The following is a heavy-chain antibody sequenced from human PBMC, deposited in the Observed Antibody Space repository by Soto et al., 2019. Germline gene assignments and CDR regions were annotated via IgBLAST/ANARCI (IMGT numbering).Heavy chain of an antibody. CDR3: IKDETPGGADY. CDR1: GFKAHQYA. V-gene: IGHV3-9*02. D-gene: IGHD3-10*01. CDR2: IYRDGGGT. J-gene: IGHJ4*02. Sequence: EVQLVESGGGLVQPGRSLRLSCTVSGFKAHQYAMHWVRQAPGKGLEWVSGIYRDGGGTGYADSVKGRFTVSRDNVKNSLSLQMNSLRSDDTALYYCIKDETPGGADYWGQGILVPVSS.